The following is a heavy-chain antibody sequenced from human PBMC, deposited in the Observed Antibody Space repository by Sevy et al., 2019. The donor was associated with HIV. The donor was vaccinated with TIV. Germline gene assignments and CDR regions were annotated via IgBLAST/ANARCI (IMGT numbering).Heavy chain of an antibody. CDR3: ARAIGVDDSR. CDR1: GFTSSGFW. CDR2: INQDGTVI. D-gene: IGHD5-12*01. V-gene: IGHV3-7*01. J-gene: IGHJ4*02. Sequence: GGSLRLSCAGSGFTSSGFWMHWVRQAPGKGLEWVANINQDGTVIFYVDSVKGRFSISRDNSKNSVYLQMNSLRVADTAVYYCARAIGVDDSRWGRGTQVTVSS.